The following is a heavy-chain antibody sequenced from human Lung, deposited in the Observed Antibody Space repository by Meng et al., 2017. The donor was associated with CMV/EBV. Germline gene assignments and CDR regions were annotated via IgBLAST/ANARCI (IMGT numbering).Heavy chain of an antibody. Sequence: GGSXRLSCAASGFTFSDHHMDWVRQAPGRGLEWVGEIKKKADSYTTHYAASVKGRFTISRDDSKNSVYLQLSSLKTEDSAVYYCADLAEAFGMDVWGQGATVTVSS. J-gene: IGHJ6*02. CDR1: GFTFSDHH. V-gene: IGHV3-72*01. CDR2: IKKKADSYTT. CDR3: ADLAEAFGMDV. D-gene: IGHD6-19*01.